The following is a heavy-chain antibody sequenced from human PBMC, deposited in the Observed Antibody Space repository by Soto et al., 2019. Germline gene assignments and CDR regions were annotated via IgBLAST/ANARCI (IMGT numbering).Heavy chain of an antibody. CDR2: INAGNGNT. CDR1: GYTFTSYA. D-gene: IGHD2-21*01. Sequence: ASVKVSCKASGYTFTSYAMHWVRQAPGQRLEWMGWINAGNGNTKYSQKFQGRVTITRDTSASTAYMELSSLRSEDTAVYYCARAPGLWPEVCCFDPWGKGTLVTVSS. J-gene: IGHJ5*02. CDR3: ARAPGLWPEVCCFDP. V-gene: IGHV1-3*01.